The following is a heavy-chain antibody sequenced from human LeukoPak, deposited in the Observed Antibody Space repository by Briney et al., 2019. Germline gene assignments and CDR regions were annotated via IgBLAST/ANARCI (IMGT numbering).Heavy chain of an antibody. CDR2: INPNSGGT. CDR1: GYTFTGYY. D-gene: IGHD5-18*01. J-gene: IGHJ4*02. CDR3: ARDDNTAMVIDY. V-gene: IGHV1-2*02. Sequence: ASVKVSCKASGYTFTGYYMHWVRQAPGQGLEWMGWINPNSGGTNYAQEFQGRVTVTRDTSISTAYMELSRLRSDDTAVYYCARDDNTAMVIDYWGQGTLVTVSS.